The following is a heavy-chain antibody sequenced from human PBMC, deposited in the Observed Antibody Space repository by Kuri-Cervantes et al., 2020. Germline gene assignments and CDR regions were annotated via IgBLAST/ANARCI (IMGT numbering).Heavy chain of an antibody. CDR1: GFIFSSYW. CDR2: IKPDGSDK. D-gene: IGHD4-17*01. J-gene: IGHJ3*02. CDR3: ASRLRDALDI. Sequence: GESLKISCAASGFIFSSYWMTWVRQAPGKGLEWMAIIKPDGSDKYYVDSVKGRFTISRDNAKNSLYLQMNSLSAEDTAVYYCASRLRDALDIWGQGTMVTVSS. V-gene: IGHV3-7*01.